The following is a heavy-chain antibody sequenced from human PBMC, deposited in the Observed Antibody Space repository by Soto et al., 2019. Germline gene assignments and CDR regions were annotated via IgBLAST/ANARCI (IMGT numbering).Heavy chain of an antibody. CDR3: ARVLLRYFDWLSRYFDY. D-gene: IGHD3-9*01. Sequence: RASVKVSCKASGYTFTGYYMHWVRQAPGQGLEWMGWINPNSGGTNYAQKFQGRVTMTRDTSISTAYMELSRLRSDDTAVYYCARVLLRYFDWLSRYFDYWGQGTLVTVSS. J-gene: IGHJ4*02. CDR1: GYTFTGYY. V-gene: IGHV1-2*02. CDR2: INPNSGGT.